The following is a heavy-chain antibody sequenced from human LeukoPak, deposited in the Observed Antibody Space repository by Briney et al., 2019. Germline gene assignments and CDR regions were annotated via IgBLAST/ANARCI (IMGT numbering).Heavy chain of an antibody. Sequence: SETLSLTCTVSGGSISSYYWSWIRQPPGKGLEWIGYIYYSGGTNYNPSLKSRVTISVDTSKNQFSLKLSSVTAADTAVYYCARGGYSYGYLYYFDYWGQGTLVTVSS. D-gene: IGHD5-18*01. J-gene: IGHJ4*02. CDR1: GGSISSYY. V-gene: IGHV4-59*01. CDR3: ARGGYSYGYLYYFDY. CDR2: IYYSGGT.